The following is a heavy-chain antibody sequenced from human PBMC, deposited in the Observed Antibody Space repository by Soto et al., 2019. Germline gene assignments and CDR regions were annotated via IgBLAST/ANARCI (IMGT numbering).Heavy chain of an antibody. CDR1: GFNFSNYG. V-gene: IGHV3-33*01. CDR3: ARGGGDVVVAASVGYFDY. Sequence: QMQLVESGGGVVQPGRSLRHSCSASGFNFSNYGMHWVRQAPGEGLEWVAVIWYDGSVKYYTDFVKGRFTISRDNSKNTLYLQMNSLRADDTAVYYCARGGGDVVVAASVGYFDYWGQGTLVTVSS. CDR2: IWYDGSVK. D-gene: IGHD2-15*01. J-gene: IGHJ4*02.